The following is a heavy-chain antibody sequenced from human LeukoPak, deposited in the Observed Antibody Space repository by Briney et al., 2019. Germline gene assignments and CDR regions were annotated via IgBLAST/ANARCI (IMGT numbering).Heavy chain of an antibody. V-gene: IGHV3-48*03. Sequence: GGSLRLSCAASGFTFSSYEMNWVRQAPGKGLEWVSYISSSGSTIYYADSVKGRFTISRDNAKNSLYLQMNSLRAEDTAVYYCASIDGDGSGSYDYWGPGTLVTVSS. D-gene: IGHD3-10*01. J-gene: IGHJ4*02. CDR2: ISSSGSTI. CDR1: GFTFSSYE. CDR3: ASIDGDGSGSYDY.